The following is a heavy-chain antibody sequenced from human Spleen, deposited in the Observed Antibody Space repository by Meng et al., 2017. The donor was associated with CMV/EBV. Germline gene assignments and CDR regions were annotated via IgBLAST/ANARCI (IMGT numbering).Heavy chain of an antibody. D-gene: IGHD2-2*01. CDR2: ISGNNGKT. CDR3: ARDPDIIVVPAVVGSPGGFDL. V-gene: IGHV1-18*01. CDR1: SCG. Sequence: SCGVSWVRQAPGQGLEWMGWISGNNGKTDYAQKVQGRVTMTTDTSTSTVYMELRSLRSDDTAVYYCARDPDIIVVPAVVGSPGGFDLWGQGTLVTVSS. J-gene: IGHJ5*02.